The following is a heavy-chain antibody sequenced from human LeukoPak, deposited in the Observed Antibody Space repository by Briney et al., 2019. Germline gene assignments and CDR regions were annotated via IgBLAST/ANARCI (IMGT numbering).Heavy chain of an antibody. CDR3: ARDSLYGVVDY. V-gene: IGHV1-46*01. D-gene: IGHD4-17*01. CDR1: GYTLTELS. CDR2: INPSGGST. J-gene: IGHJ4*02. Sequence: ASVKVSCKVSGYTLTELSMHWVRQAPGRGPEWMGIINPSGGSTSYAQKFQGRVTMTRDTSTSTVYMYLSSLRSEDTAVYYCARDSLYGVVDYWGQGTLVTVSS.